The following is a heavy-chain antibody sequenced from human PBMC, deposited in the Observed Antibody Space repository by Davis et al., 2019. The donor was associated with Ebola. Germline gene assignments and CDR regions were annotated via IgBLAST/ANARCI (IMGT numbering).Heavy chain of an antibody. J-gene: IGHJ5*02. V-gene: IGHV1-2*02. CDR3: ARDLGSYDYIWGRSSSPFNWFDP. CDR2: INPNSGGT. Sequence: ASVKVSCKASGYTFTGYYMQWVRQAPGQGLEWMGWINPNSGGTNYAQKFQGRVTMTRDTSISTAYMELRSLRSDDTAVYYCARDLGSYDYIWGRSSSPFNWFDPWGQGTLVTVSS. CDR1: GYTFTGYY. D-gene: IGHD3-16*01.